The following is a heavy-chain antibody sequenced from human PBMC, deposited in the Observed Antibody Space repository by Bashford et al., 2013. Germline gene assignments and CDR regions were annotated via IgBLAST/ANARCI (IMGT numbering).Heavy chain of an antibody. CDR2: ISGSDGST. J-gene: IGHJ4*02. CDR3: ARTHGDDWDSHYFDY. Sequence: VRQAPGKGLEWVSAISGSDGSTYYADSVKGRFTISRDNSKNTLYLQMNSLRAEDTAVYYCARTHGDDWDSHYFDYWGQGVLVTVSS. V-gene: IGHV3-23*01. D-gene: IGHD3-9*01.